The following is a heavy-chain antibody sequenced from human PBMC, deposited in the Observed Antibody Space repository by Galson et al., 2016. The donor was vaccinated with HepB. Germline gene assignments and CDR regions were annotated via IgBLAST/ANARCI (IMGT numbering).Heavy chain of an antibody. CDR1: GFTFTSSA. V-gene: IGHV1-58*01. J-gene: IGHJ6*02. D-gene: IGHD6-19*01. Sequence: SVKVSCKASGFTFTSSAVQWVRQARGQRLKWIGWIVVGSGNTNYAQKFQERVTTTRDMSTSTAYMELSSMRSEDTAVYYCAGSGYSSGLYVMDVWGHGTTLTVSS. CDR2: IVVGSGNT. CDR3: AGSGYSSGLYVMDV.